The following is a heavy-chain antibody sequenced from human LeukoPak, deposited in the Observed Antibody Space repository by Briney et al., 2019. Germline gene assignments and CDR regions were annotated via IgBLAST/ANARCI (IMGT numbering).Heavy chain of an antibody. CDR3: ASPVKYNWNDLGAFDI. CDR2: ISSSSSYI. CDR1: GFTFSSYS. J-gene: IGHJ3*02. D-gene: IGHD1-1*01. V-gene: IGHV3-21*01. Sequence: GGSLRLSCAASGFTFSSYSMNWVRQAPGKGLEWVSSISSSSSYIYYADSVKGRFTISRDNAENSLYLQMNSLRAEDTAVYYCASPVKYNWNDLGAFDIWGQGTMVTVSS.